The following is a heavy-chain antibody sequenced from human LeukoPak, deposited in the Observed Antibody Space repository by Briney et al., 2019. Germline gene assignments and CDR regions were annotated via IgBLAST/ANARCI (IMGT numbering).Heavy chain of an antibody. Sequence: GGSLRLSCAAPEFRFSSYEMSWVRQALGKGPGWGSVIRGSGDRTYYADSVKGRFAISRDNSKKTLDLQMNSLRDDDTAVYYCVREGPRGLAFDIWGQGTRVTVSS. J-gene: IGHJ3*02. CDR2: IRGSGDRT. CDR3: VREGPRGLAFDI. CDR1: EFRFSSYE. V-gene: IGHV3-23*01.